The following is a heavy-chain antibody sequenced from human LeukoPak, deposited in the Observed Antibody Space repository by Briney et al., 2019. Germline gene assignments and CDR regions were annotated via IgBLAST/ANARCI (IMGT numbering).Heavy chain of an antibody. V-gene: IGHV3-23*01. D-gene: IGHD2-15*01. CDR3: AREVVSSPSYFDS. Sequence: GGSLRLSCAASGFTFSSYAMSWVRQAPGKGLEWVSAISGSGGSTYYADSVKGRFTISRDNSKNTLYLLMNSLIPEDTAVYYCAREVVSSPSYFDSWGQGTLVTVSS. J-gene: IGHJ4*02. CDR1: GFTFSSYA. CDR2: ISGSGGST.